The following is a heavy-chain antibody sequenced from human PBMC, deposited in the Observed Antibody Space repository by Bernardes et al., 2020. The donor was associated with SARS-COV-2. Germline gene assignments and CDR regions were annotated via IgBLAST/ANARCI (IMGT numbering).Heavy chain of an antibody. CDR2: IGGDGSGT. D-gene: IGHD5-18*01. V-gene: IGHV3-74*03. J-gene: IGHJ4*02. CDR1: GFTFSSYW. Sequence: GGSLRLSCAASGFTFSSYWMHWVRQAPGKGLVWVSRIGGDGSGTTYTDSVKGRFTISRDNAKNTLYLQMNSLEAEDTAVYYCARPYSTGYSYGVDYWGQGTLVTVSS. CDR3: ARPYSTGYSYGVDY.